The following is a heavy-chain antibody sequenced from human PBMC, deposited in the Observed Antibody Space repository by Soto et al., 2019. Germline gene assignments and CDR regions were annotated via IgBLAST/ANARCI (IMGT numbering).Heavy chain of an antibody. CDR3: AGTQNPPDNWFDP. V-gene: IGHV4-59*01. Sequence: SETLSLTCTVSGGSISSYYWSWIRQPPGKGLEWIGYIYYSGSTNYNPSLKSRVTISVDTSKNQFSLKLSSVTAADTAVYYCAGTQNPPDNWFDPGGQGTLVTVSS. CDR2: IYYSGST. CDR1: GGSISSYY. J-gene: IGHJ5*02.